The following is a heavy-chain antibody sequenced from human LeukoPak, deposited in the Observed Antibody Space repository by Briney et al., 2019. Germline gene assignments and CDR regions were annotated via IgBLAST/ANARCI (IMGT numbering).Heavy chain of an antibody. CDR2: NNPNSGGT. Sequence: ASVKVSCKAYRYTFTGYNMHWVRQAPGQGLEWMGWNNPNSGGTNYAQKFQGRVTMTRVTSLNTAYMELSSLRSEDTAVYYCISEVSLAYWGQGTLVTVSS. CDR3: ISEVSLAY. D-gene: IGHD1-26*01. V-gene: IGHV1-2*02. CDR1: RYTFTGYN. J-gene: IGHJ4*02.